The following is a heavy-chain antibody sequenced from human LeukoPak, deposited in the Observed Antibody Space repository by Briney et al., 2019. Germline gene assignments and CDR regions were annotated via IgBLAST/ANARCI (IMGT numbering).Heavy chain of an antibody. D-gene: IGHD3-16*01. CDR2: VSHDGSAK. CDR3: TKELAAWGISHMCSFET. J-gene: IGHJ1*01. Sequence: GGSLRLPCAVSGFSLRNHCMNWVRQAPGKGLEWVAVVSHDGSAKFYADSVKGRFTISRDNPNNILYLQMNSLRPEDTAVYYCTKELAAWGISHMCSFETRGPGILVTVS. V-gene: IGHV3-30*18. CDR1: GFSLRNHC.